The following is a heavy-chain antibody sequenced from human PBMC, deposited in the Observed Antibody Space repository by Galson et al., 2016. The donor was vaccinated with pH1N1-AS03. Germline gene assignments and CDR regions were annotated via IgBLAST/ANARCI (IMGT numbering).Heavy chain of an antibody. D-gene: IGHD3-3*01. CDR1: GYTFTAYY. V-gene: IGHV1-2*02. CDR3: AKDDNYVFWVGYFGPDF. Sequence: SVKVSCKASGYTFTAYYMHWVRQAPGQGLEWMGWINADSGDTNYAPKFRGRFTLTRDTSTSTAYMELSTLRSDDTAVYYCAKDDNYVFWVGYFGPDFWGQGTLITVSS. J-gene: IGHJ4*02. CDR2: INADSGDT.